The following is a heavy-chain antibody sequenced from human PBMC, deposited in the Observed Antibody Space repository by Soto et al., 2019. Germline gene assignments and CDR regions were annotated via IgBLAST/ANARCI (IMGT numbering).Heavy chain of an antibody. D-gene: IGHD3-10*01. J-gene: IGHJ3*02. CDR1: GFTFSSYE. Sequence: PGGSLRLSCAASGFTFSSYEMNWFRQAPVNGLEWVSYVGTSGNTKYYADSVKGRFTISRDNAKNSLYLQMNSLRAEDTAVYYCAKDINLPYYYGSGSYPQLAFDIWGQGTMVTVSS. CDR3: AKDINLPYYYGSGSYPQLAFDI. V-gene: IGHV3-48*03. CDR2: VGTSGNTK.